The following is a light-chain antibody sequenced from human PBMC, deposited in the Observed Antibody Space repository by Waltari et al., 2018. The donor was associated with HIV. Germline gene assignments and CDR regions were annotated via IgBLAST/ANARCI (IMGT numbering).Light chain of an antibody. CDR3: CSYAGSYTLI. CDR2: DVT. Sequence: QSALTQPRSVSGSPGQPVTISCTGSSGDVGGYNYVSWYQHHPGNAPRLMIYDVTQPPSGVPDRFSGSKSGNTASLTISGLQAEDEADYYCCSYAGSYTLIFGGGTQLTVL. CDR1: SGDVGGYNY. V-gene: IGLV2-11*01. J-gene: IGLJ2*01.